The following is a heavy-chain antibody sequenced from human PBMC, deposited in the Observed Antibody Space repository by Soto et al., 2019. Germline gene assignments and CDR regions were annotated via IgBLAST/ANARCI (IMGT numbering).Heavy chain of an antibody. CDR1: GYTFTSYG. CDR3: AREELEQQLVGLPPSRYFQH. CDR2: ISAYNGNT. V-gene: IGHV1-18*01. J-gene: IGHJ1*01. D-gene: IGHD6-13*01. Sequence: ASVKVSCKASGYTFTSYGISWVRQAPGQGLEWMGWISAYNGNTNYAQKLQGRVTMTTDTSTSTAYMELRSLRSDDTAVYYCAREELEQQLVGLPPSRYFQHWGQGTLVTVSS.